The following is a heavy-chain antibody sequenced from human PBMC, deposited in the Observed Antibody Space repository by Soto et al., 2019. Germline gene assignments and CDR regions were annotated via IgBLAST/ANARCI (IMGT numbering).Heavy chain of an antibody. Sequence: GGALRLSCAASGVTFSSYAVSWVRQAPRKGLEWVSAISGSGGSTYYADSVKGRFTISRDNSKNTLYLQMNSLRAEDTAVYYCAKATGDIVIMVTRPDYWGQGTLVTVSS. V-gene: IGHV3-23*01. CDR2: ISGSGGST. CDR3: AKATGDIVIMVTRPDY. CDR1: GVTFSSYA. D-gene: IGHD2-8*01. J-gene: IGHJ4*02.